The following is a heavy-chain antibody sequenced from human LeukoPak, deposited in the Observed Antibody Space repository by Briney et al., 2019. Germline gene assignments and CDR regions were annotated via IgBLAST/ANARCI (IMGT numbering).Heavy chain of an antibody. CDR2: IYYSGST. Sequence: SETLSLTCTVSGGSISSYYWSWIRQPPGKGLELIGNIYYSGSTNYNPSLKSRVTISVDTSKNQFSLKLSSVTAADTAVYYGARLRSGNFDSWGQGTLVTVSS. CDR1: GGSISSYY. CDR3: ARLRSGNFDS. V-gene: IGHV4-59*01. J-gene: IGHJ4*02. D-gene: IGHD1-26*01.